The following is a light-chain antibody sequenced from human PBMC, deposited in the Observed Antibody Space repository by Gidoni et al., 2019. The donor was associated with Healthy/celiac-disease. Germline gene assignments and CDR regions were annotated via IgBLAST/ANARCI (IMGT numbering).Light chain of an antibody. Sequence: EIVMTQSPATLSVSPGERATLSCRASQSVSSNLAWYHQQPGQAPRLLLYGASTRATGIPARFSGSGSGTEFTLTISSLQSEDFAVYYCQQYNNWPPWTFGQGTKVEIK. CDR3: QQYNNWPPWT. CDR1: QSVSSN. J-gene: IGKJ1*01. CDR2: GAS. V-gene: IGKV3-15*01.